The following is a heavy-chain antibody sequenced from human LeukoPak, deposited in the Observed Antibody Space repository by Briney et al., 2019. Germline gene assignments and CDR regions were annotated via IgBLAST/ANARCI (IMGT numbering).Heavy chain of an antibody. CDR3: ARSWGSLIDYFDY. V-gene: IGHV1-69*13. CDR1: GGTFSSYA. D-gene: IGHD3-16*02. J-gene: IGHJ4*02. CDR2: IIPIFGTA. Sequence: SVKVSCKASGGTFSSYAISWVRQAPGQGLEWMGGIIPIFGTANYAQKFQGRVTITADESTSTVYMELSSLRSEDTAVYYCARSWGSLIDYFDYWGQGTLVTVSS.